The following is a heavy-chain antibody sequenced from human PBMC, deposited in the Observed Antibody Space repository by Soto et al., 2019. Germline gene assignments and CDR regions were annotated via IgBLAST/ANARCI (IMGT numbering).Heavy chain of an antibody. V-gene: IGHV3-21*01. CDR2: ISSSSSYI. J-gene: IGHJ4*02. Sequence: GGSLRLSCAASGFTFSSYSMNWVRQAPGKGLEWVSSISSSSSYIYYADSVKGRFTISRDNAKNSLYLQMNSLRAEDTAVYYCARVELNCSGGSCYSSADYWGQGTLVTVSS. D-gene: IGHD2-15*01. CDR3: ARVELNCSGGSCYSSADY. CDR1: GFTFSSYS.